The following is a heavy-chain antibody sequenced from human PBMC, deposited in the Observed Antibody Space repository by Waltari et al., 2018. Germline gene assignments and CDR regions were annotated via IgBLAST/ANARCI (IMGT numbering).Heavy chain of an antibody. CDR2: IANRANSYIT. Sequence: VQLVESGGGLVHPGGSLRVSCVVSGFIFADHYMDWVRQAPGKAPEWVDRIANRANSYITEYPASMKGRFTISREDSKNLLFLQMTDLKSEDTAIYYCVRGGYYYDSNGGYFQFWGRGTLVTVSS. CDR1: GFIFADHY. D-gene: IGHD3-22*01. V-gene: IGHV3-72*01. J-gene: IGHJ1*01. CDR3: VRGGYYYDSNGGYFQF.